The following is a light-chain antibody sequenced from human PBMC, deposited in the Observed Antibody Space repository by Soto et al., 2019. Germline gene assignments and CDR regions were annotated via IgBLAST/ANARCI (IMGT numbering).Light chain of an antibody. CDR2: EVS. Sequence: ALTQPASVSGSPGQSITISCTGTSSDVGAYNYVSWYQHHPGKAPKLIISEVSNRPSGVSNRFSGSKSGSTASLTISGLQAEEEADYHCSSLENNNYVFGIGTKVTV. CDR3: SSLENNNYV. CDR1: SSDVGAYNY. V-gene: IGLV2-14*01. J-gene: IGLJ1*01.